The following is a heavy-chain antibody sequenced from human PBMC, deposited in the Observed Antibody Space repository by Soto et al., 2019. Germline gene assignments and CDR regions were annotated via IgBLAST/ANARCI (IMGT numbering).Heavy chain of an antibody. CDR1: GGTFSSYA. Sequence: SVKVSCKASGGTFSSYAISWVRQAPGQGLEWMGGIIPIFGTANYAQKFQGRVTITADESTSTAYMELSSLRSEDTAVYYCARGGSITGTTDYYYGMDVWGQGTTVTVSS. CDR2: IIPIFGTA. D-gene: IGHD1-7*01. CDR3: ARGGSITGTTDYYYGMDV. J-gene: IGHJ6*02. V-gene: IGHV1-69*13.